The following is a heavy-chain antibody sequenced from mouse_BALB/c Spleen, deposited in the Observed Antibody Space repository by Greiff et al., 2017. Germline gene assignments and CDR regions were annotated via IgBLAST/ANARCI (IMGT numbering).Heavy chain of an antibody. Sequence: EVKVVESGGDLVKPGGSLKLSCAASGFTFSSYGMSWVRQTPDKRLEWVATISSGGSYTYYPDSVKGRFTISRDNAKNTLYLQMSSLKSEDTAMYYCARHEAPYAMDYWGQGTSVTVSS. J-gene: IGHJ4*01. CDR3: ARHEAPYAMDY. CDR2: ISSGGSYT. V-gene: IGHV5-6*01. CDR1: GFTFSSYG.